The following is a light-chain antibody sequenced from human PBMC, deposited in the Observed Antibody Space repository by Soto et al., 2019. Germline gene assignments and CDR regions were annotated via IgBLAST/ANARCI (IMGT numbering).Light chain of an antibody. CDR2: EVS. V-gene: IGLV2-14*01. CDR1: SSDVGGYNY. CDR3: SSYTSSSTVV. Sequence: QSALTQPASVSGSPGQSITISCTGNSSDVGGYNYVSWYQQHPGKAHKLMIYEVSNRPSGVSNRFSGSKSGNTASLTISGLQAEDEADYYCSSYTSSSTVVFGGGTKLTVL. J-gene: IGLJ2*01.